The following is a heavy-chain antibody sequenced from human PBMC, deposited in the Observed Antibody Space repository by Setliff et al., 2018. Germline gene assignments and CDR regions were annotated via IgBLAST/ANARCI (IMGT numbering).Heavy chain of an antibody. Sequence: SVKVSCKASGYSFTSNDINWVRQATGQGPEWMGWLNPSSGNTGYAPKFQGRVTITRSTSLSTAYMELSSLRSEDTAIYYCARTLYDYDILTGPGYYFDYWGQGTLVTVSS. D-gene: IGHD3-9*01. CDR3: ARTLYDYDILTGPGYYFDY. CDR2: LNPSSGNT. J-gene: IGHJ4*02. V-gene: IGHV1-8*03. CDR1: GYSFTSND.